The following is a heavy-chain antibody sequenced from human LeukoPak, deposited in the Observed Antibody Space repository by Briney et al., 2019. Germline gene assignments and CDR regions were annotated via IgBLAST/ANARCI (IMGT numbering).Heavy chain of an antibody. CDR1: GGSISSGDYY. V-gene: IGHV4-30-4*08. CDR3: ARSGSYFHWFDP. Sequence: SQTLSLTCTVSGGSISSGDYYWSWIRQPPGKGLEWIGYIYYSGSTYYNPSLKSRVTISVDTSKNQFSLKLSSVTAADTAVYYCARSGSYFHWFDPWGQGTLVTVSS. D-gene: IGHD1-26*01. CDR2: IYYSGST. J-gene: IGHJ5*02.